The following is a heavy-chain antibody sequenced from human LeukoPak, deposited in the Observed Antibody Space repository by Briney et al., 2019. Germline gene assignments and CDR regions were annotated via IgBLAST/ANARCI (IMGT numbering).Heavy chain of an antibody. Sequence: SQTLSLTCTVSGGSISSGDYYLSWIRQPPGKGLEWIGYIYYSGSTYYNPSLKSRVTISVDTSKTQFSLKLSSVTAADTAVYYCASIPYYNFWSGYYAPSYFDYWGQGTLVTVSS. V-gene: IGHV4-30-4*08. CDR2: IYYSGST. CDR1: GGSISSGDYY. CDR3: ASIPYYNFWSGYYAPSYFDY. J-gene: IGHJ4*02. D-gene: IGHD3-3*01.